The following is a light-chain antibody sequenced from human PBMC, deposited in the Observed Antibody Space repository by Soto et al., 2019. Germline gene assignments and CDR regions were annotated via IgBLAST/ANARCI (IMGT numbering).Light chain of an antibody. J-gene: IGKJ1*01. Sequence: DIQMTQSPSSLSASVGDRVTITCRASHGINNYLAWYQQKPGKVPKLLIYAASTLQSGVPSRFSGSGSGTDFTLTISSLQPEDVATYYCQLYNSAPQTFGQGTNVEIK. CDR1: HGINNY. V-gene: IGKV1-27*01. CDR3: QLYNSAPQT. CDR2: AAS.